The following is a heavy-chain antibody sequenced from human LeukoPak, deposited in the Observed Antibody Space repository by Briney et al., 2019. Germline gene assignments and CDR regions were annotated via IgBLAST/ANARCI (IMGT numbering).Heavy chain of an antibody. CDR1: EYTFTSYY. D-gene: IGHD3-9*01. Sequence: ASVKVSCKASEYTFTSYYMHWVRQAPGQGLEWMGIINPSGGSTSYAQKFQGRVTMTRDTSTSTVYKELSSLRSEDTAVYYCARGSGIFSYYDILTGSGWFDPWGQGTLVTVSS. J-gene: IGHJ5*02. CDR2: INPSGGST. V-gene: IGHV1-46*03. CDR3: ARGSGIFSYYDILTGSGWFDP.